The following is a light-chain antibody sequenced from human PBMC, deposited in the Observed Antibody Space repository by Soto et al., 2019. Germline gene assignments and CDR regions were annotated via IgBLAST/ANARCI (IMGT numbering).Light chain of an antibody. CDR3: QHYNSYSEA. J-gene: IGKJ1*01. V-gene: IGKV1-5*03. CDR2: KAS. Sequence: DIPMTQSPSTLSGSVGDRVTITCRASQTISSWLAWYQQKPGKAPKLLIYKASTLKSGVPSRFSGSGSGTEFTLTISSLQPDAFATYYCQHYNSYSEAFGQGTKVELK. CDR1: QTISSW.